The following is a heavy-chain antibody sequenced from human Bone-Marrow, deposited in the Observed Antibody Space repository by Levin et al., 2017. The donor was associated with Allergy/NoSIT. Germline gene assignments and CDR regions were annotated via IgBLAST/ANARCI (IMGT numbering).Heavy chain of an antibody. CDR1: GGSISSSSYY. Sequence: PGGSLRLSCTVSGGSISSSSYYWGWIRQPPGKGLEWIGSIYYSGSTYYNPSLKSRVTISVDTSKNQFSLKLSSVTAADTAVYYCAIVTSVLRYFDWVSDAFDIWGQGTMVTVSS. V-gene: IGHV4-39*07. CDR2: IYYSGST. D-gene: IGHD3-9*01. CDR3: AIVTSVLRYFDWVSDAFDI. J-gene: IGHJ3*02.